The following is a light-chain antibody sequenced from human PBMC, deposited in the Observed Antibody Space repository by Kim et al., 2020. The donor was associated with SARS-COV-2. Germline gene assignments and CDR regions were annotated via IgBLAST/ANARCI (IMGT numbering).Light chain of an antibody. CDR2: DVS. V-gene: IGKV3-11*01. CDR3: QVRSDWPPLLT. CDR1: QSVSSH. Sequence: EIVLKQSPATLSLSPGERATLSCRASQSVSSHLAWYQQKPGQAPRLLIHDVSNRATGIPARFSGSGSGTDFSLTISSLEPDDFAVYYCQVRSDWPPLLTFGGGTKVDIK. J-gene: IGKJ4*01.